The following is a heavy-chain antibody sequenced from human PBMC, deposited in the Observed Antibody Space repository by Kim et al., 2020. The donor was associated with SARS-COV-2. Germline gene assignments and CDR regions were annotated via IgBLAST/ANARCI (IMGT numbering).Heavy chain of an antibody. V-gene: IGHV3-30*18. Sequence: GGSLRLSCAASGFTFSSYGMHWVRQAPGKGLEWVAVISYDGSNKYYADSVKGRFTISRDNSKNTLYLQMNSLRAEDTAVYYCANTPSSDYWGQGTLVTVSS. CDR3: ANTPSSDY. CDR1: GFTFSSYG. J-gene: IGHJ4*02. CDR2: ISYDGSNK.